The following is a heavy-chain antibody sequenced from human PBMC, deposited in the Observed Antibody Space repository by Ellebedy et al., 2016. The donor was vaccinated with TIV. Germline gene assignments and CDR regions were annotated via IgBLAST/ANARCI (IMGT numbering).Heavy chain of an antibody. D-gene: IGHD2-15*01. CDR3: VRGSRVEKWFDP. CDR2: IYYNGNA. J-gene: IGHJ5*02. Sequence: MPSETLSLTCTVSGGSISSRSYYWGWIRQPPGKNLEWIGTIYYNGNAYYNPSLRSRVSISIDTSKNQFSLRLSSVTAADTARYYCVRGSRVEKWFDPWGQGTLVTVSS. V-gene: IGHV4-39*07. CDR1: GGSISSRSYY.